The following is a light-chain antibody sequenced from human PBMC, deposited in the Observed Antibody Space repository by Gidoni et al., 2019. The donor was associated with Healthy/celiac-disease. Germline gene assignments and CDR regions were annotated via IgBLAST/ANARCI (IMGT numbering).Light chain of an antibody. J-gene: IGLJ2*01. CDR1: RSDVRGYNY. V-gene: IGLV2-14*01. CDR3: SSYTSSSTVV. Sequence: QSALTQPASVSGSPGQSITISCTGTRSDVRGYNYVSWYQQHPGKAPKLMIYDVSNRRSGVSNRFSGSKSGNTASLTISGLQAEDEADYYCSSYTSSSTVVFGGGTKLTVL. CDR2: DVS.